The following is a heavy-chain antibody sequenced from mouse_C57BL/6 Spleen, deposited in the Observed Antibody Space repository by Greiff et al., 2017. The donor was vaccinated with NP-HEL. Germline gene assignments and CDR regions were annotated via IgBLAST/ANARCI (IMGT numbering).Heavy chain of an antibody. D-gene: IGHD2-4*01. CDR1: GFTFSSYA. J-gene: IGHJ2*01. CDR2: ISDGGSYT. Sequence: EVKLVESGGGLVKPGGSLKLSCAASGFTFSSYAMSWVRQTPEKRLEWVATISDGGSYTYYPDNVKGRFTISRDNAKNNLYLQMSHLKSEDTAMYYCAREGDYGGGIDYWGQGTTLTVSS. V-gene: IGHV5-4*01. CDR3: AREGDYGGGIDY.